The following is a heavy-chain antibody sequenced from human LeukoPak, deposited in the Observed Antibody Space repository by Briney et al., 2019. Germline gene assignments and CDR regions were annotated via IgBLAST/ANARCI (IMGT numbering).Heavy chain of an antibody. V-gene: IGHV4-34*01. D-gene: IGHD6-13*01. J-gene: IGHJ4*02. CDR1: GGSFSGYY. CDR2: INHSGST. CDR3: ARGRLRAAGTPGYFDY. Sequence: SETLSLTCAVYGGSFSGYYCSWVRQPPGKGLEWIGEINHSGSTNYNPSLKSRVTISVDTSKNQFSLKLSSVTAADTAVYYCARGRLRAAGTPGYFDYWGQGTLVTVSS.